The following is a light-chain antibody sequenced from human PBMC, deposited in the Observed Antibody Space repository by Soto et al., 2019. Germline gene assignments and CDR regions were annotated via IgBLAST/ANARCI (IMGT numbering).Light chain of an antibody. J-gene: IGKJ1*01. V-gene: IGKV3-15*01. CDR3: QQYNNWPWT. CDR2: GAS. Sequence: EIVMTQSPATLSGSPGERATLSCRASQSVSSNLAWYQQKPGQAPRLLIYGASTRATGIPARFSGSGSGTEFTLPISSLQSEDFAVYYCQQYNNWPWTFGQGTKVEIK. CDR1: QSVSSN.